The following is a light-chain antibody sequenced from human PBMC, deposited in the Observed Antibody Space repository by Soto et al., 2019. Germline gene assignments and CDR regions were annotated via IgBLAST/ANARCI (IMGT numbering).Light chain of an antibody. J-gene: IGKJ5*01. CDR1: QSLVHSVGIAY. Sequence: DVVMTQSPLSLPVTLGQPASISCRSNQSLVHSVGIAYFSWFQQRPGRSPRRLIYEVSNRDSGVPARFSGSGSGTDFALKISRVEAEDVGVYYCMQGTHWPITFGQGTRLEIK. CDR3: MQGTHWPIT. V-gene: IGKV2-30*02. CDR2: EVS.